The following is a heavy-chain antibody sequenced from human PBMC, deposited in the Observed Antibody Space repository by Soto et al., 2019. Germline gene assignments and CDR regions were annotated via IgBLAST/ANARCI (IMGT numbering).Heavy chain of an antibody. J-gene: IGHJ5*02. CDR1: GYTFTGYY. D-gene: IGHD2-2*01. CDR2: INPNTGGT. CDR3: ARDEGFCQSTTCHGGLDP. Sequence: ASVKVSCKASGYTFTGYYMHWVRQAPGQGLEWMGWINPNTGGTNYAQKFQGRVTMTRDTSINTVYMELTGLRSDDTAVYYCARDEGFCQSTTCHGGLDPWGQGALVTVSS. V-gene: IGHV1-2*02.